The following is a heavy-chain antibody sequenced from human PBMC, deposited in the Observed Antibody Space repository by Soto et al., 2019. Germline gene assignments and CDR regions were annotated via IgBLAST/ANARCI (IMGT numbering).Heavy chain of an antibody. Sequence: SETLSLTCTVSGGSISSSSYYWGWIRQPPGKGLEWIGSIYYSGSTCYNPSLKSRVTISVDTSKNQFSLKLSSVTAADTAVYYCARQVGGVNWFDPWGQGTLVTVSS. CDR1: GGSISSSSYY. J-gene: IGHJ5*02. V-gene: IGHV4-39*01. D-gene: IGHD3-16*01. CDR2: IYYSGST. CDR3: ARQVGGVNWFDP.